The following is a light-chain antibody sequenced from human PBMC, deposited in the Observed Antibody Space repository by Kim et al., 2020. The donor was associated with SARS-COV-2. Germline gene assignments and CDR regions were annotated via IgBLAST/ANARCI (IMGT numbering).Light chain of an antibody. CDR3: QQYVRALT. Sequence: IQMTQSPSSLSASVGDVVTISCQASEDINDHLNWYRQMPGKAPKLLISDASNLQTGVPSRFRGSGSGTHFSFSINNLQPEDFATYYCQQYVRALTFGGGTKLEI. J-gene: IGKJ4*01. CDR1: EDINDH. V-gene: IGKV1-33*01. CDR2: DAS.